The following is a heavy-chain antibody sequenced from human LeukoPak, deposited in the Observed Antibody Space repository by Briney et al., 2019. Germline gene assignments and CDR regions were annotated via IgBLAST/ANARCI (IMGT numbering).Heavy chain of an antibody. D-gene: IGHD3-22*01. CDR1: GGSISSYH. CDR3: ASTAQWLSFDN. Sequence: ASETLSLTCAVSGGSISSYHWSWFRQPPGKGLEWIGYIYYTGTTNYDPSLKSRVTISLDTSKNQLSLKLNSVTAADTAVYYCASTAQWLSFDNWGQETLVTVSS. V-gene: IGHV4-59*01. J-gene: IGHJ4*02. CDR2: IYYTGTT.